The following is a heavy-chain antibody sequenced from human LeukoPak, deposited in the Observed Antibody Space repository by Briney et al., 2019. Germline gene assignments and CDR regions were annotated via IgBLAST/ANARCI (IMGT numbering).Heavy chain of an antibody. D-gene: IGHD3-10*01. J-gene: IGHJ5*02. Sequence: PVKVSCKASGGTFSSYAISWVRQAPGQRLEWMGRIIPILGIANYAQKFQGRVTITADKSTSTAYMELSSLRSEDTAVYYCARAATRSYGSGSSHWFDPWGQGTLVTVSS. V-gene: IGHV1-69*04. CDR3: ARAATRSYGSGSSHWFDP. CDR1: GGTFSSYA. CDR2: IIPILGIA.